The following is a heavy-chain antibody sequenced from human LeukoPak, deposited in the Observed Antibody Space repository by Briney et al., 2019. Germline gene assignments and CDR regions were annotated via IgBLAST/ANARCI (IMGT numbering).Heavy chain of an antibody. Sequence: GGSLRLSCAASGFTFSSFGMNWVRQAPGKGLEWVSSISSSSSYIYYADSVKGRFTISRDNAKNSLYLQMNSLRAEDTAVYYCARASITPGTVLDVWGQGTTVTVSS. CDR1: GFTFSSFG. J-gene: IGHJ6*02. D-gene: IGHD1-14*01. V-gene: IGHV3-21*01. CDR2: ISSSSSYI. CDR3: ARASITPGTVLDV.